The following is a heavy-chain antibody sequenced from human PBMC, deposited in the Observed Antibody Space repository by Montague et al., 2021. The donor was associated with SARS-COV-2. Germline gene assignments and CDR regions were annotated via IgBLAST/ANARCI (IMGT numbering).Heavy chain of an antibody. CDR2: VYSGGTT. CDR3: VRAGGLRLSGGAMDV. V-gene: IGHV4-31*03. CDR1: GGSMISGGYY. D-gene: IGHD5-12*01. J-gene: IGHJ6*02. Sequence: TLSLTCNVSGGSMISGGYYWSWIRQPPGKGLEWIGYVYSGGTTYYNPSLKSRVTISEDMSKNQFSLRLTSVTAADTAVYYCVRAGGLRLSGGAMDVWGQGTTVTVSS.